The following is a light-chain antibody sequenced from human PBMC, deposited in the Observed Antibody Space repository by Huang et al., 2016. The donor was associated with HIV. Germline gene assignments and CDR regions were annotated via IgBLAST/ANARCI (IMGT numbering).Light chain of an antibody. V-gene: IGKV3-15*01. J-gene: IGKJ4*01. CDR3: QQYNDWPPLS. CDR1: HSVDSD. Sequence: EIEMTQSPATLSVYPGERATLSCRASHSVDSDLAWYPQKPGQAPRLLIYDASTSATGISAKFNGTGSGTEFSLSITHLQSEDFAVYYCQQYNDWPPLSFGGGTKVEI. CDR2: DAS.